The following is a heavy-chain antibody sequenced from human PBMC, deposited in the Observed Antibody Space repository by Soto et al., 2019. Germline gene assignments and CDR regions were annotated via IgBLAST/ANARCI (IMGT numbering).Heavy chain of an antibody. J-gene: IGHJ5*02. D-gene: IGHD6-13*01. CDR1: GYTFTSYD. Sequence: QVQLVQSGAEVKKPGASVKVSCKASGYTFTSYDINWVRQATGQGLEWMGWTNPNSGNTGYAQKFQGRVTMTRNTSISTAYMELSSLRSEDTAVYYCARERAAAGSNWFDPWGQGTLVTVSS. CDR3: ARERAAAGSNWFDP. CDR2: TNPNSGNT. V-gene: IGHV1-8*01.